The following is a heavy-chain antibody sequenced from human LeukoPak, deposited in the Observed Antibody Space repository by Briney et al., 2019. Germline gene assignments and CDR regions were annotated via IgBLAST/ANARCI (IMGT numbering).Heavy chain of an antibody. CDR1: GFTFSSYA. CDR3: AKAGRATYYYDSSGYYYFDY. CDR2: ISDSGTGT. V-gene: IGHV3-23*01. D-gene: IGHD3-22*01. J-gene: IGHJ4*02. Sequence: GGSLRLSCAASGFTFSSYAMSWVRQAPGKGLEWVSGISDSGTGTYYADSVKGRFTISRDNSKNTLYLQMNSLRAEDTAVYYCAKAGRATYYYDSSGYYYFDYWGQGTLVTVSS.